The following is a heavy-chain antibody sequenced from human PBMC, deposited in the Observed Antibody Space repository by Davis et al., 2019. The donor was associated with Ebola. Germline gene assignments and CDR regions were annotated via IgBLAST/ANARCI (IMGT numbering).Heavy chain of an antibody. CDR3: ARDTSFIVATITYYYYGMDV. J-gene: IGHJ6*02. D-gene: IGHD5-12*01. V-gene: IGHV3-21*01. CDR1: GFTFSSYS. CDR2: ISSSSSYI. Sequence: GGSLRLSCAASGFTFSSYSMNWVRQAPGKGLEWVSSISSSSSYIYYADSVKGRFTISRDNAKNSLYLQMNSLRDEDTAVYYCARDTSFIVATITYYYYGMDVWGQGTTVTVSS.